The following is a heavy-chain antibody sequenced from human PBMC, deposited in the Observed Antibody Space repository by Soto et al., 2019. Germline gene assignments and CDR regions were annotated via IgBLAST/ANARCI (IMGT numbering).Heavy chain of an antibody. J-gene: IGHJ4*02. CDR2: ISSSGSTI. V-gene: IGHV3-11*01. CDR1: GFTLSDYY. Sequence: SLRLSCAASGFTLSDYYMSWIRQAPGKGLEWVSYISSSGSTIYYADSVKGRFTISRDNAKNSLYLQMNSLRAEDTAVYYCARGAPYYDLLTGPIPLDYWGQGTLVTVSS. D-gene: IGHD3-9*01. CDR3: ARGAPYYDLLTGPIPLDY.